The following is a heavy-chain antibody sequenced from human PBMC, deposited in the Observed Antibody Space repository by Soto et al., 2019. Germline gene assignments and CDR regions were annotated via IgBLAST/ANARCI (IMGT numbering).Heavy chain of an antibody. CDR1: GGSISSGGYY. D-gene: IGHD5-12*01. V-gene: IGHV4-31*03. CDR2: IYYSGST. J-gene: IGHJ4*02. CDR3: ARSHPRDGYNWQIFDY. Sequence: NPSETLSLTCTVSGGSISSGGYYWSWIRQHPGKGLEWIGYIYYSGSTYYNPSLKSRVTISVDTSKNQFSLKLSSVTAADTAVYYCARSHPRDGYNWQIFDYWGQGTLVTVSS.